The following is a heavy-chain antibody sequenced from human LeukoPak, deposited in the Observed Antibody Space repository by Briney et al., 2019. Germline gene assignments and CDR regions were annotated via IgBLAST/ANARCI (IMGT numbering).Heavy chain of an antibody. J-gene: IGHJ6*02. CDR2: IYQSGTT. CDR1: GYSISSGYY. D-gene: IGHD2-15*01. CDR3: ARAATSGGSSRYYYYYGMDV. Sequence: SETLSLTCTVSGYSISSGYYWGWIRQPPGEGLEWIGSIYQSGTTNYNPSLKSRVTISVDGSKNQFSLKLSSVTAADTAVYYCARAATSGGSSRYYYYYGMDVWGQGTTVTVSS. V-gene: IGHV4-38-2*02.